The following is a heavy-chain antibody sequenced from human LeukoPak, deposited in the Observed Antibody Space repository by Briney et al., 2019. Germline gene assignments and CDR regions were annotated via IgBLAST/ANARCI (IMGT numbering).Heavy chain of an antibody. CDR3: ARDLGTSSGYLNWFDP. D-gene: IGHD3-22*01. Sequence: SETLSLTCTVSGGSISSSSYYWGWIRQPPGKGLEWIGSIYYSGSTYYNPSLKSRVTISVDTSKNQFSLKLSSVTAADTAVYYCARDLGTSSGYLNWFDPWGQGTLVTVSS. CDR1: GGSISSSSYY. CDR2: IYYSGST. V-gene: IGHV4-39*07. J-gene: IGHJ5*02.